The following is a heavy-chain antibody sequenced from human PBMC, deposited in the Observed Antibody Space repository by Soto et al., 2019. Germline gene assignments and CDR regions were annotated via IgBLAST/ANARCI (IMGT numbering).Heavy chain of an antibody. V-gene: IGHV1-46*01. CDR1: GYTFTSYY. CDR2: INPSGGST. Sequence: QVQLVQSGAEVKKPGAPVKVSCKASGYTFTSYYMHWVRQAPGQGLEWMGIINPSGGSTSYAQKFQGRVTMTRDTSTSTVYMELSSLRSEDTAVYYCARDQAYSGSYYYYYGMDVWGQGTTVTVSS. J-gene: IGHJ6*02. CDR3: ARDQAYSGSYYYYYGMDV. D-gene: IGHD1-26*01.